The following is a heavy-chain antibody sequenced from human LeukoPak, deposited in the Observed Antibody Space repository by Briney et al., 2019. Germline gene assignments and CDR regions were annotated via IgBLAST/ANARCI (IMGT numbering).Heavy chain of an antibody. CDR3: ARLVPAATPDSKNRDC. CDR1: GGTFSSYT. CDR2: IIPILGIA. J-gene: IGHJ4*02. D-gene: IGHD2-2*01. V-gene: IGHV1-69*02. Sequence: SVKVSCKASGGTFSSYTISWVRQAPGQGLEWMGRIIPILGIANYAQKFQGRVTITADKSTSTAYMELSSLRPEDTAVYYCARLVPAATPDSKNRDCWGQGTLVTVSS.